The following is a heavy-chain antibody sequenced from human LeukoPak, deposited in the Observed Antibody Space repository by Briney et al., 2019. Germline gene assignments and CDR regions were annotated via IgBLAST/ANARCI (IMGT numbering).Heavy chain of an antibody. D-gene: IGHD2-2*01. Sequence: SETLSLTCNVSGVSISDGRYYWAWIRQHPGKGLEWIGYKYYSGSAKYNPSLKSRLTISVDTPNNQFSLHLKSVTAADTAMYYCATPYCSGISCLDVFNISGQGRMVTVSS. CDR2: KYYSGSA. J-gene: IGHJ3*02. V-gene: IGHV4-31*03. CDR3: ATPYCSGISCLDVFNI. CDR1: GVSISDGRYY.